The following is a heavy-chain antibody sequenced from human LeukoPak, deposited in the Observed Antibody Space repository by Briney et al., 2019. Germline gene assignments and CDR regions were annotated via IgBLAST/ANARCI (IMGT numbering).Heavy chain of an antibody. J-gene: IGHJ4*02. D-gene: IGHD4-17*01. CDR3: ARVLPTVTFDY. V-gene: IGHV4-34*01. Sequence: SETLSLTCAVYGGPFSGYYWSWIRQPPGKGLEWIGEINHSGSTNYNPSLKSRVTISVDTSKNQFSLKLSSVTAADTAVYYCARVLPTVTFDYWGQGTLVTVSS. CDR2: INHSGST. CDR1: GGPFSGYY.